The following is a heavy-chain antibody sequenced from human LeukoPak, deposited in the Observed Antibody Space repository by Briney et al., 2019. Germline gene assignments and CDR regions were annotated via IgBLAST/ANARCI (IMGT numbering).Heavy chain of an antibody. J-gene: IGHJ4*02. D-gene: IGHD2-21*02. CDR2: IRGKAYGGTT. CDR3: TKAYCGGNCWGDY. V-gene: IGHV3-49*04. CDR1: GFTFGDYA. Sequence: GGSLSLSCTASGFTFGDYAMSWVRQAPGKGLEWVGLIRGKAYGGTTEYAASVKGRFTISRDDSKSIAYLQLNSLNPEDTAVYYCTKAYCGGNCWGDYWGQGTLVTVSS.